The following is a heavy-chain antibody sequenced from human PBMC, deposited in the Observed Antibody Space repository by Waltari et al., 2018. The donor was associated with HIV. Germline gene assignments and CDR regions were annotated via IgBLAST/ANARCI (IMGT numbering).Heavy chain of an antibody. CDR3: ARRGMAAAGTGAGAFDY. Sequence: EVQLVQSGAEVKKPGETPTISCTGCGYTFTNSWIGWVRQLPGKGLEWMGVLYPGDSDTRDSPSFQGQVTISAVKSISTAYLQLSSLKASDTAMYYCARRGMAAAGTGAGAFDYWGQGTLVTVSS. CDR2: LYPGDSDT. J-gene: IGHJ4*02. V-gene: IGHV5-51*01. D-gene: IGHD6-13*01. CDR1: GYTFTNSW.